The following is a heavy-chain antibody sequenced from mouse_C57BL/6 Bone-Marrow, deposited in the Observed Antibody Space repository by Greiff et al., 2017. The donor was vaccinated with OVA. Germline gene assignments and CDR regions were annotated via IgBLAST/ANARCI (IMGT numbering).Heavy chain of an antibody. D-gene: IGHD3-3*01. Sequence: EVQLQQSGPELVKPGASVKISCKASGYSFTGYYMNWVKQSPEKSLEWIGEIYPSTGGTSYNQQFKAQATLTVDKSSSTAYMQLKSLTSEDSGVDYGARGGTSAGDYWGQGTRVTVSA. J-gene: IGHJ3*01. CDR2: IYPSTGGT. CDR3: ARGGTSAGDY. V-gene: IGHV1-42*01. CDR1: GYSFTGYY.